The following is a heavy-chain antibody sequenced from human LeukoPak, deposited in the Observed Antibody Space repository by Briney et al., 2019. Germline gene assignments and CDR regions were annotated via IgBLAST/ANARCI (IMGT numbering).Heavy chain of an antibody. D-gene: IGHD3-10*01. CDR1: GYTLTELS. CDR3: ATVKTALLWFGTLNWFDP. CDR2: FDPEDGET. V-gene: IGHV1-24*01. Sequence: ASVKVSCKVSGYTLTELSMHWVRQAPGKGLEWMGGFDPEDGETIYAQKFQGRVTMTEDTSTDTAYMELNSLRSEDTAVYYCATVKTALLWFGTLNWFDPWGQGTLVTVSS. J-gene: IGHJ5*02.